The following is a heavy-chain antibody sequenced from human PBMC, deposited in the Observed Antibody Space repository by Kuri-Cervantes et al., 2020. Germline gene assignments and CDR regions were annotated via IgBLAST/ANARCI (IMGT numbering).Heavy chain of an antibody. D-gene: IGHD3-22*01. J-gene: IGHJ4*02. V-gene: IGHV4-59*12. Sequence: SETLSLTCTVSGDSISSYYWSWIRQPPGKGLEWIGYIYYSGSTNYNPSLKSRVTISVDKSTNQFSLKLSSVTAADTAMYYCASDKDSHFDYWGQGTLVTVSS. CDR3: ASDKDSHFDY. CDR1: GDSISSYY. CDR2: IYYSGST.